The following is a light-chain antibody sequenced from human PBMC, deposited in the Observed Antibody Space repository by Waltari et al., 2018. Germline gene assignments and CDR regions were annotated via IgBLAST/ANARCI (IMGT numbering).Light chain of an antibody. Sequence: QSALTQPASVSGSPGQSITIPCTGTSSDVGRFTLVSWYQQHPGKAPKLMIYEGSKRPSGVSNRFSGSKSGNTASLTISGLQAEDEADYYCYSYAGSNTFVFGGGTKLTVL. CDR1: SSDVGRFTL. V-gene: IGLV2-23*03. CDR3: YSYAGSNTFV. J-gene: IGLJ2*01. CDR2: EGS.